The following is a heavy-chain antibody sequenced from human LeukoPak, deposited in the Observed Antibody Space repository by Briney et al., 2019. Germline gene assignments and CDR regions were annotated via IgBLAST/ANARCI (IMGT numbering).Heavy chain of an antibody. CDR1: GGSISSYY. D-gene: IGHD6-13*01. CDR3: ARGSSSWPFEY. V-gene: IGHV4-59*01. J-gene: IGHJ4*02. CDR2: IYYTGST. Sequence: PSETLSLTCTVSGGSISSYYWGWIRQPPGKGLEWIGYIYYTGSTYYNPSLKSRVTISVDTSKDQFSLKMSSVTAADTAVFYCARGSSSWPFEYWGQGTLVTVSS.